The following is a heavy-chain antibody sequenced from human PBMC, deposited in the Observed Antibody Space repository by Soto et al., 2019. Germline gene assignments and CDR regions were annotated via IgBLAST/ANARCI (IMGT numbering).Heavy chain of an antibody. V-gene: IGHV4-34*01. CDR2: INHSGST. CDR3: ANSDSGYSGYDFFDY. J-gene: IGHJ4*02. Sequence: SETLSLTCAVYGGSFSGYYWSWIRQPPGKGLEWIGEINHSGSTNYNPSLKSRVTISVDTSKNQFSLKLSSVTAADTAVYYCANSDSGYSGYDFFDYWGQGTLVTVSS. CDR1: GGSFSGYY. D-gene: IGHD5-12*01.